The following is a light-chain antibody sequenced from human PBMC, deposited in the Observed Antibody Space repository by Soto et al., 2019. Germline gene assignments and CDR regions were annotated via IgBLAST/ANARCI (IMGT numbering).Light chain of an antibody. CDR1: QTVYNW. CDR3: QQYSSYSPYT. CDR2: EAS. V-gene: IGKV1-5*03. J-gene: IGKJ2*01. Sequence: DIQMTQSPSTLSASVGDRVTITCRASQTVYNWLAWYQQKPGKAPKLLIYEASTLQSGVPSRFSGSGSGTEFTLAISRLQPDDFAIYYCQQYSSYSPYTFGQGTTVDIK.